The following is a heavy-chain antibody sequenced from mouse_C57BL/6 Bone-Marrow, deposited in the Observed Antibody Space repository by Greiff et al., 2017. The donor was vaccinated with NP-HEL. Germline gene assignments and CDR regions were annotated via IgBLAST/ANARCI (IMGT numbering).Heavy chain of an antibody. CDR1: GFTFSNYW. V-gene: IGHV6-3*01. J-gene: IGHJ2*01. CDR3: TGRRSTMVTPNDY. Sequence: EVKLVESGGGLVQPGGSMKLSCVASGFTFSNYWMNWVRQSPEKGLEWVAQIRLKSDNYATHYAESVKGRFTISRDDSKSSVYLQMNNLRAEDTGIYYCTGRRSTMVTPNDYWGQGTTLTVSS. CDR2: IRLKSDNYAT. D-gene: IGHD2-2*01.